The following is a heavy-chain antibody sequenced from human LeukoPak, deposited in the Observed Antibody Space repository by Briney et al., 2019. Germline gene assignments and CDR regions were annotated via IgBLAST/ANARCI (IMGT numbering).Heavy chain of an antibody. CDR2: IIPIFGTA. CDR1: GGTFSSYA. CDR3: ARGVDKEDYYYMDV. J-gene: IGHJ6*03. D-gene: IGHD5-12*01. V-gene: IGHV1-69*05. Sequence: ASVKVSCKASGGTFSSYAISWVRQAPGQGLEWMGGIIPIFGTADYAQKFQGRVTITTDESTSTAYMELSSLRSEDTAVYYCARGVDKEDYYYMDVWGKGTTVTVSS.